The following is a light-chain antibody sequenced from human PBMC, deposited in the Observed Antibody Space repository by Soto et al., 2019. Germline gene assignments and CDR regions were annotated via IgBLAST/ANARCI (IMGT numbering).Light chain of an antibody. CDR2: DVS. V-gene: IGKV1-5*01. J-gene: IGKJ4*01. CDR1: QSINNL. CDR3: QQSASYPLT. Sequence: DIQMTQSPSTLSASVGDRVTITCRASQSINNLLAWYQQKPGKAPKFLIYDVSTLESGVPSRFSGSGSGTEFTLTISGLQPEVFATHYCQQSASYPLTLLGGTKV.